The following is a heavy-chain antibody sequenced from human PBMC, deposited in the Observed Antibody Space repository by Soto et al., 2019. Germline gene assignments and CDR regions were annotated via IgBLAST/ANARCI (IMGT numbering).Heavy chain of an antibody. Sequence: EVQLVESGGGLVEPGGSLRLSCAASGFTFSDAWMSWVRQAPGKGLEWVGRIKRKTDGGTTDYATPVKGRFTISRDDSKNALYLEMKSLKTEDTGLYYCARGLMVHGRERVFDYWGEGTLVSVSS. CDR3: ARGLMVHGRERVFDY. V-gene: IGHV3-15*01. CDR2: IKRKTDGGTT. D-gene: IGHD3-10*01. CDR1: GFTFSDAW. J-gene: IGHJ4*02.